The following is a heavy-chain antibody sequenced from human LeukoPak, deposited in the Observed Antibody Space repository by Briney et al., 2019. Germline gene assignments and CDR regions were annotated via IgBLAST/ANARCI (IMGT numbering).Heavy chain of an antibody. CDR2: IRYDGSNK. Sequence: GGSLRLSCAASGFTFSSYGMHWVRQAPGKGLEWVAFIRYDGSNKYYADSVKGRFTISRDNSKNTLYLQMNSLRAEDTAVYYCAKDPKYQLLLRYYYYYYMDVWGKGTTVTISS. D-gene: IGHD2-2*01. V-gene: IGHV3-30*02. J-gene: IGHJ6*03. CDR1: GFTFSSYG. CDR3: AKDPKYQLLLRYYYYYYMDV.